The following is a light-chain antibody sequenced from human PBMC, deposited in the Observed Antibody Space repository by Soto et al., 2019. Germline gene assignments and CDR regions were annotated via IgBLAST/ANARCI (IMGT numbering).Light chain of an antibody. CDR2: AAS. CDR3: QQSVNSPRT. J-gene: IGKJ1*01. CDR1: QSSRRS. V-gene: IGKV1-39*01. Sequence: DIQMTQSPSSLSASVGARVTITCRASQSSRRSLNWYQQKPGKAPKLLIYAASSLQSGVPSRFSGTGSGTDFTLTISRLQPEDFANYYCQQSVNSPRTFGQGTKVDIK.